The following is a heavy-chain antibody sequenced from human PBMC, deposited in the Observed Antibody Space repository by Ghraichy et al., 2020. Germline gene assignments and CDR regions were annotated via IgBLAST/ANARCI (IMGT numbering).Heavy chain of an antibody. CDR3: ATIPLHYYDSSGYMVY. J-gene: IGHJ4*02. CDR2: INHSGST. D-gene: IGHD3-22*01. V-gene: IGHV4-34*01. CDR1: GGSFSGYY. Sequence: SETLSLTCAVYGGSFSGYYWSWIRQPPGKGLEWIGEINHSGSTNYNPSLKSRVTISVDTSKNQFSLKLSSVTAADTAVYYCATIPLHYYDSSGYMVYWGQGTLVTVSS.